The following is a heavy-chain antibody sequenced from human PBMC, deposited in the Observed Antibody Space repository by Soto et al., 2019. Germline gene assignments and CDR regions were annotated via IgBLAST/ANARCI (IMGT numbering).Heavy chain of an antibody. J-gene: IGHJ4*01. CDR1: GLIFSNYK. V-gene: IGHV3-74*01. Sequence: GGSLRLSCAASGLIFSNYKMHWVRQAPGKGLVWVSRISTDGSITDYADSVKGRFTVSRDNAKNTLYLQMNSLRVDDTAVYYCARDTNGLHYWGHGTLVTVSS. CDR2: ISTDGSIT. CDR3: ARDTNGLHY. D-gene: IGHD2-8*01.